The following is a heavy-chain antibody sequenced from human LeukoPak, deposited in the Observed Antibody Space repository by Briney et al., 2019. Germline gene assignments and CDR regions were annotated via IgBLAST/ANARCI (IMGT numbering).Heavy chain of an antibody. Sequence: SETLSLTCTVSGGSISSYYWSWIRQPPGKGLEWIGYIYYSGSTNYKPSLKSRVTISVDTSKNQFSLKLSSVTAADTAVYYCAKSGSCTNGVCYTPNWFDPWGQGTLVTVSS. CDR1: GGSISSYY. CDR3: AKSGSCTNGVCYTPNWFDP. V-gene: IGHV4-59*01. J-gene: IGHJ5*02. D-gene: IGHD2-8*01. CDR2: IYYSGST.